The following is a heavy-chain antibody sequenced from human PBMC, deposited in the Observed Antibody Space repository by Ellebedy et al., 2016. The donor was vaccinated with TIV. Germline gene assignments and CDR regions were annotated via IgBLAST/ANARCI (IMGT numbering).Heavy chain of an antibody. CDR3: ARPYNWNEPDAFDI. V-gene: IGHV4-59*08. CDR2: IYYSGST. J-gene: IGHJ3*02. Sequence: MPGGSLRLSCTVSGAPITSYYWSRIRQPPGKGLEWIGYIYYSGSTNYNPSLKSRVTISVDTSKNQFSLKLSSVTAADTAVYYCARPYNWNEPDAFDIWGQGTMVTVSS. D-gene: IGHD1-20*01. CDR1: GAPITSYY.